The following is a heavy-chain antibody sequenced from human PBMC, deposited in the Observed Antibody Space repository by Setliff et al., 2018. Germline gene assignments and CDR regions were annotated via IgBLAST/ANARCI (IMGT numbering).Heavy chain of an antibody. J-gene: IGHJ4*02. D-gene: IGHD5-12*01. CDR2: IAPYNGNT. CDR3: TRGPGPWVVVAMPFDC. Sequence: GASVKVSCKTPGYNFITFGISWVRQAPGQGLEWLGWIAPYNGNTDYAQKFQGRVTMTTDTSTNTAHMELRSLTSADTAIYYCTRGPGPWVVVAMPFDCWGQGTLVTVSS. CDR1: GYNFITFG. V-gene: IGHV1-18*01.